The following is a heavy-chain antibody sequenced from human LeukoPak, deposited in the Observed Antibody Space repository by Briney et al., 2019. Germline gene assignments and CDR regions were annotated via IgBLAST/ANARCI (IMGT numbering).Heavy chain of an antibody. CDR2: ISYDGSNK. J-gene: IGHJ4*02. CDR3: AKERCGGDCYQDD. CDR1: GFNFSSYG. V-gene: IGHV3-30*18. Sequence: PGGSLRLSCSACGFNFSSYGMHWLRQAPAKGLAWVAVISYDGSNKYYEDSVKGRFTISRDNSKTTLYLQMNSLRAEDTAVYYCAKERCGGDCYQDDWGQGTLVTVSS. D-gene: IGHD2-21*02.